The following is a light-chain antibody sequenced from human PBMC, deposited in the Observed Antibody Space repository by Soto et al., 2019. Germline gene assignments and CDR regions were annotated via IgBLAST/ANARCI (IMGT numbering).Light chain of an antibody. CDR1: QSIGNY. V-gene: IGKV1-39*01. J-gene: IGKJ1*01. CDR2: AAS. Sequence: DIQMTQSPSSLSASVGDRVTITCRSSQSIGNYFNWYQQKPGKVPKLLIYAASSLHSGVPSRFSGSGSGTDFTLTISTLQHEDFATYYCQETYTTPWTFGQGTKVDIK. CDR3: QETYTTPWT.